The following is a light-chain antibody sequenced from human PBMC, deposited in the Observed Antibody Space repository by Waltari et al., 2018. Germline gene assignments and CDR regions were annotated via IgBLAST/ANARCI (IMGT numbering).Light chain of an antibody. CDR2: QDI. J-gene: IGLJ2*01. V-gene: IGLV3-1*01. CDR3: QSWDGSTASVV. CDR1: TLRKRS. Sequence: SYELAQPPSVSVSPGQTASITCSGVTLRKRSCCWYQQKPGQSPVLVMFQDIKRPSGIPERIFGSKSGNTATLTISGTQATDEADYYCQSWDGSTASVVFGGGTKLTVL.